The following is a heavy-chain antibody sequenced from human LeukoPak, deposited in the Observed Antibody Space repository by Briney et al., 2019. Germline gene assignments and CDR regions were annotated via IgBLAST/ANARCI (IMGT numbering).Heavy chain of an antibody. J-gene: IGHJ6*02. V-gene: IGHV5-51*01. CDR1: GYSFTSYW. CDR3: ARHLRPRIAALRFAYYYYYGMDV. Sequence: GESLKISCKGSGYSFTSYWIGWVRQMPGKGLEWMGIIYPGDSDTRYSPSFQGQVTISADKSISTAYLQWSSLKASDTAMYYCARHLRPRIAALRFAYYYYYGMDVWGQGTTVTVSS. D-gene: IGHD6-6*01. CDR2: IYPGDSDT.